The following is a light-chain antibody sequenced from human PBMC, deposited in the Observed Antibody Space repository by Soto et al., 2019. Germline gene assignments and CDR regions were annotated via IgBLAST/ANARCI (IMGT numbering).Light chain of an antibody. J-gene: IGKJ3*01. CDR2: DAS. CDR1: QSLSNF. V-gene: IGKV3-11*01. Sequence: EIVLTQSPATLSLSPGERATLSCRASQSLSNFLAWYQQKPGQAPRLLIYDASNRATAIPVRFSGSGSGTDFTHTISSLEPEDFAVYYGQQCSNLFTFGPGTTVEIK. CDR3: QQCSNLFT.